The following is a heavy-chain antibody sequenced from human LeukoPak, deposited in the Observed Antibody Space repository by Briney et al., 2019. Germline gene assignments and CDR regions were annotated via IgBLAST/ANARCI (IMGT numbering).Heavy chain of an antibody. CDR3: ARGHLAAAGTGDC. V-gene: IGHV3-21*01. Sequence: GGSLRLSCAASGFTFSTYSMNWVRQAPGKGLEWVSYISSSGNFIYYTDSVKGRFTASRDNAKNSLYLQMNSLRAEDTALYHCARGHLAAAGTGDCWGQGTVVTVSS. J-gene: IGHJ4*02. CDR1: GFTFSTYS. D-gene: IGHD6-13*01. CDR2: ISSSGNFI.